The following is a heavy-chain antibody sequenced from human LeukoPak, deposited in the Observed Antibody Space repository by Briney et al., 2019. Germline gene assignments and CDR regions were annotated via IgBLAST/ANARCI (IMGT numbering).Heavy chain of an antibody. CDR1: GYSFTSYW. Sequence: GESLKISCKGSGYSFTSYWIGWVRHMPGEGLEWMGMIYPGDSDTRYSPSFQGQVTISADKSISTAYLQWSSLKASDTAMYYCASMADYGDYARLFQHWGQGTLVTVSS. D-gene: IGHD4-17*01. CDR2: IYPGDSDT. V-gene: IGHV5-51*01. CDR3: ASMADYGDYARLFQH. J-gene: IGHJ1*01.